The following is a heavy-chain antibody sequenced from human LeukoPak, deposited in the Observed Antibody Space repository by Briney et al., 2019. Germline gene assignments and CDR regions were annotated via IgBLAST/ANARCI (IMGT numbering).Heavy chain of an antibody. V-gene: IGHV3-11*01. CDR2: ISSGAKTT. CDR3: AGEPGIRNGMDV. CDR1: GFTFSDYY. J-gene: IGHJ6*02. Sequence: GGSLRLSCAASGFTFSDYYMTWIRQAPGKGLEWVSYISSGAKTTSYADSVEGRFTISRDTSKNTLFLLMNNLRAEDTAVYYCAGEPGIRNGMDVWGQGTTVTVSS.